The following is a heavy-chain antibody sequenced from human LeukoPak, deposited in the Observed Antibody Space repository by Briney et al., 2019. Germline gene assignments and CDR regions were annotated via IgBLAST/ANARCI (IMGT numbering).Heavy chain of an antibody. J-gene: IGHJ4*02. CDR1: GGPISSYY. Sequence: SETLSLTCTVSGGPISSYYWSWIRQPPGKGLEWIGYIYYSGSTNYNPSLKSRVTISVDTSKNQFSLKLSSVTAADTAVYYCARVGRGGVVSAATEYFDYWGQGTLVTVSS. CDR3: ARVGRGGVVSAATEYFDY. V-gene: IGHV4-59*01. D-gene: IGHD2-2*01. CDR2: IYYSGST.